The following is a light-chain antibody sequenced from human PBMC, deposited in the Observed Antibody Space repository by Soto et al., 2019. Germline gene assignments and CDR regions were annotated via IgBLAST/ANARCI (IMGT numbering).Light chain of an antibody. CDR1: SSDVGGYND. V-gene: IGLV2-8*01. J-gene: IGLJ1*01. CDR3: SSYAGSNIDV. Sequence: QSALTQPPSASGSPGQSVTISCTGTSSDVGGYNDVSWYQQPPGKAPKLMIYEVSKRPSGVPDRFSGSKSGTTASLTVSGLQAEDEADYYCSSYAGSNIDVFGAGTKLTVL. CDR2: EVS.